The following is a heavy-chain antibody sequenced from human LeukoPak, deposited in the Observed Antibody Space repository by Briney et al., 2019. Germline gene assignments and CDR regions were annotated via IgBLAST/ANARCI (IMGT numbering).Heavy chain of an antibody. V-gene: IGHV4-59*08. D-gene: IGHD6-19*01. J-gene: IGHJ4*02. CDR2: IYYSGST. CDR3: ATHNSGWYGSVDY. CDR1: GGSISSYY. Sequence: SETLSLTCTVSGGSISSYYWSWIRQPPGKGLEWIGYIYYSGSTNYNPSLKSRVTISVDTSKNQFSLKLSSVTAADTAVYYCATHNSGWYGSVDYWGQGTLVTVSS.